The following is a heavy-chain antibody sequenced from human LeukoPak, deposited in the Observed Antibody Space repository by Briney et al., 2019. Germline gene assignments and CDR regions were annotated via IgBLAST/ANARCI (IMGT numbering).Heavy chain of an antibody. J-gene: IGHJ3*02. CDR2: IIPIFGTA. Sequence: SVKVSCTASGGTFISYAISWVRQAPGQGLEWMGGIIPIFGTANYAQKFQGRVTITADESTSTAYMELSSLRSEDTAVYYCARDRGGSYDYDAFDIWGQGTMVTVSS. CDR3: ARDRGGSYDYDAFDI. V-gene: IGHV1-69*13. CDR1: GGTFISYA. D-gene: IGHD1-26*01.